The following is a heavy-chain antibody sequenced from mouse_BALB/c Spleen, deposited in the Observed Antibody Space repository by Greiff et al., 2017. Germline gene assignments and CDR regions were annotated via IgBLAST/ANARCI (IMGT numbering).Heavy chain of an antibody. V-gene: IGHV1S135*01. CDR3: ARGYYYAMDY. CDR1: GYTFTDYN. Sequence: VQLKESGAELARPGASVKLSCKASGYTFTDYNMYWVKQSHGKSLEWIGYIDPYNGGTSYNQKFKGKATLTVDKSSSTAFMHLNSLTSEDSAVYYCARGYYYAMDYWGQGTSVTVSS. J-gene: IGHJ4*01. CDR2: IDPYNGGT.